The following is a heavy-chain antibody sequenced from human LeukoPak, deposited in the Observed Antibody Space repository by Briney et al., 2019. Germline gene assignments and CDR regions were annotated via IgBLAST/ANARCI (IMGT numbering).Heavy chain of an antibody. CDR3: ARVHRADVVDAFDI. J-gene: IGHJ3*02. CDR1: GFTFSSYA. V-gene: IGHV3-30*02. CDR2: IRHHGNDK. D-gene: IGHD2-21*01. Sequence: PGGSLRLSCAASGFTFSSYAMSWVRQAPGRGLEWVAYIRHHGNDKYYADSVRGRFTISRDNSKNTLYLQMNSLTAEDTAVYYCARVHRADVVDAFDIWGQGTMVTVSS.